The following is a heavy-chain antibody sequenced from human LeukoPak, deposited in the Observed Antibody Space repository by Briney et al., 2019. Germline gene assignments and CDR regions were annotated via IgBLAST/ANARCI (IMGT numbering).Heavy chain of an antibody. J-gene: IGHJ4*02. CDR2: IYTSGST. CDR3: ARHRPAAGNRIVDY. V-gene: IGHV4-61*02. CDR1: DGSISSGSYY. D-gene: IGHD6-13*01. Sequence: SETLSLTCTVSDGSISSGSYYWSWIRQPAGTGLEWIGRIYTSGSTNYNPSLKSRVTISVDTSKNQFSLKLSSVTAADTAVYYCARHRPAAGNRIVDYWGQGTLVTVSS.